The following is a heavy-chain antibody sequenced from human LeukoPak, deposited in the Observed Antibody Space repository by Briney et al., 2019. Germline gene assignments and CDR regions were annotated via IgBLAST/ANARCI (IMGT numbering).Heavy chain of an antibody. V-gene: IGHV1-18*01. CDR1: GYTFTSYG. Sequence: ASVKPSCKASGYTFTSYGISWVRQAPGQGLEWMGWISAYNGNANYAQNLQGRVTMTTDTSTSTAHMELRSLRSDDTAVYYCARSAGVENYYYYGMDVWGKGTKVTCSS. CDR2: ISAYNGNA. D-gene: IGHD3-10*01. J-gene: IGHJ6*04. CDR3: ARSAGVENYYYYGMDV.